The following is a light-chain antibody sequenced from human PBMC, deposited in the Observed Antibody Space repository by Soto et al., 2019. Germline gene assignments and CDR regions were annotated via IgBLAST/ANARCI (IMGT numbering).Light chain of an antibody. Sequence: IVMTQSPATLSLSPGEVVTLSCRASQSVRSHLAWYQQKPGQPPRLLIYGASTRATGIPARFSGGGSGTEFTLTVTSLQSEDSAVYYCQQYNRWPITFGQGTRLEIK. J-gene: IGKJ5*01. CDR2: GAS. CDR3: QQYNRWPIT. CDR1: QSVRSH. V-gene: IGKV3-15*01.